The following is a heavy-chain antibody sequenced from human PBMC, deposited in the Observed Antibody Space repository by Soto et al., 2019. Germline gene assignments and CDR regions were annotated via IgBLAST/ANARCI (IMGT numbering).Heavy chain of an antibody. V-gene: IGHV1-69*13. CDR1: GGTFSRNA. D-gene: IGHD5-18*01. J-gene: IGHJ6*02. CDR2: IIPIFRTA. Sequence: ASVNVSCKASGGTFSRNAISWVRQAPRQGLEWMGGIIPIFRTANYAQKFQGSVTITADESTSTAYMELSSLRSEDTAVYYCARGRYSYGYGYYYYGMDVWGQGTTVTVS. CDR3: ARGRYSYGYGYYYYGMDV.